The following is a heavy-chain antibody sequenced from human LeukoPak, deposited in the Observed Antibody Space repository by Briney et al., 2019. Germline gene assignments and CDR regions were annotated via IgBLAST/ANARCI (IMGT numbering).Heavy chain of an antibody. D-gene: IGHD6-19*01. J-gene: IGHJ4*02. CDR1: GGSISSSSASSHY. CDR3: ARGGRQWLVFENPYYFDY. CDR2: IYYSGST. Sequence: PSETLSLTCTVSGGSISSSSASSHYWGWIRQSPGKGPEWVGGIYYSGSTYYNPSLESRVTISVDTSKNQFSLKLSSVTAADTAVYYCARGGRQWLVFENPYYFDYWGQGTLVTVSS. V-gene: IGHV4-39*07.